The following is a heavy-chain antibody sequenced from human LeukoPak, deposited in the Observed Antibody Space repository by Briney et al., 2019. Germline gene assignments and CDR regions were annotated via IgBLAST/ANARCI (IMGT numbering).Heavy chain of an antibody. D-gene: IGHD4-17*01. Sequence: KVSCKVFGYSFTSYWIGWVRQMPGKGLEWVGIIYPDDSDTRYSPSVQDQVTISADKSISTAYLQWSSLKASDTAMYYCARHYPGGDYFFDDWGQGTLVTVSS. J-gene: IGHJ4*02. V-gene: IGHV5-51*01. CDR2: IYPDDSDT. CDR1: GYSFTSYW. CDR3: ARHYPGGDYFFDD.